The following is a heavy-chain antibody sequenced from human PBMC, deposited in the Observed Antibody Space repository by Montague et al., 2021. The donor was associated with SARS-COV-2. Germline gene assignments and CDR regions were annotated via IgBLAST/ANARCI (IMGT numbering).Heavy chain of an antibody. V-gene: IGHV4-39*01. Sequence: SETLSLTCTVSGDSISSSSYNWGWIRQPPGKGLEWIGSVHYNGRTYYNPSLKSRVTIYVDTSKNQISLRPSSVTAADTAVYYSTRHVHMTWPEPSPGFDXWGQGTLVTVSS. CDR1: GDSISSSSYN. CDR3: TRHVHMTWPEPSPGFDX. J-gene: IGHJ4*02. D-gene: IGHD1-1*01. CDR2: VHYNGRT.